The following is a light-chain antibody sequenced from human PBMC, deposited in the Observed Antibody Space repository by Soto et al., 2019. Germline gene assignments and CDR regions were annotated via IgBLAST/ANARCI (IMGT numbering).Light chain of an antibody. J-gene: IGKJ1*01. CDR3: QHYNSYSEA. V-gene: IGKV3-20*01. Sequence: EIVLTQSPGTLSLSPGETATLSCRASQSLNSDYLAWYQQIPGQAPRVLIYGASTRAAGIPDRFSGSGSGTDFTLTITSLEPEDFATYYCQHYNSYSEAFGQGTKVELK. CDR1: QSLNSDY. CDR2: GAS.